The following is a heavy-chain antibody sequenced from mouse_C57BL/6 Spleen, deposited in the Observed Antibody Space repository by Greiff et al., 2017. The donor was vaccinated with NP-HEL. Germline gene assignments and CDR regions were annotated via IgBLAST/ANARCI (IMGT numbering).Heavy chain of an antibody. Sequence: VQLQQSGPELVKPGASVKIPCKASGYTFTDYNMDWVKQSHGKSLEWIGDINPNNGCTIYNQKFKGKATLTVDKSSSTAYMELRSLTSEDTAVYYCARPDDYAMDYWGQGTSVTVSS. J-gene: IGHJ4*01. CDR3: ARPDDYAMDY. CDR2: INPNNGCT. V-gene: IGHV1-18*01. CDR1: GYTFTDYN.